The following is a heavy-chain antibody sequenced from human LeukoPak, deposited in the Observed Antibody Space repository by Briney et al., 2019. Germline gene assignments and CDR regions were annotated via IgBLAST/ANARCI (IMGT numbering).Heavy chain of an antibody. V-gene: IGHV3-33*01. CDR3: ARTLAVADAFDY. CDR2: IWYDGSNK. D-gene: IGHD6-19*01. CDR1: GFTFSSYG. Sequence: SGRSLSLFCAASGFTFSSYGMHWVRQAPGKGLEWVAVIWYDGSNKYYADSVKGRFTISRDNSKNTLYLQMNSLRAEDTAVYYCARTLAVADAFDYWGQGTLVTVSS. J-gene: IGHJ4*02.